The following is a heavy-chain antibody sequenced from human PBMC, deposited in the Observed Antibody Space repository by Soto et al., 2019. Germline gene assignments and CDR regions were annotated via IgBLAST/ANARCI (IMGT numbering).Heavy chain of an antibody. CDR3: ATYIIMVRGVFHRDVFDI. V-gene: IGHV1-24*01. D-gene: IGHD3-10*01. J-gene: IGHJ3*02. CDR1: GYTLTELS. CDR2: FDPEDGET. Sequence: GASVKVSCKVSGYTLTELSMHWVRQAPGKGLEWMGGFDPEDGETIYAQKFQGRVTMTEDTSTDTAYMELSSLRSEDTAVYYCATYIIMVRGVFHRDVFDIWGQGTMVTVSS.